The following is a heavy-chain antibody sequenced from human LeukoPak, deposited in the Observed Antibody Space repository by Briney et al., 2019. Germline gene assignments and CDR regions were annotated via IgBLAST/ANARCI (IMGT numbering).Heavy chain of an antibody. Sequence: SETLSLTCAVYGGSFSGYYWSWIRQPPGKGLEWIGYIYYTGSTSYNPSLRSRVTLSVDTSKNQFSLRLTSVTAADTAVYYCTTYDSSGYFLEYWGQGILVTVSS. CDR3: TTYDSSGYFLEY. CDR2: IYYTGST. J-gene: IGHJ4*02. D-gene: IGHD3-22*01. CDR1: GGSFSGYY. V-gene: IGHV4-59*03.